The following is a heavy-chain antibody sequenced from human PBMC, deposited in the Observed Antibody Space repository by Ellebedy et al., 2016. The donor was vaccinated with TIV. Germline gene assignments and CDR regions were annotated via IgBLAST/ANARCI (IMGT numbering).Heavy chain of an antibody. J-gene: IGHJ6*02. CDR3: ARGVAAAGTFPLRYYYYYYGMDV. CDR1: RGTFSSYA. D-gene: IGHD6-13*01. CDR2: IIPIFGTA. Sequence: SVKVSXKASRGTFSSYAISWVRPAPGQGLEWMGGIIPIFGTANYAQKFQGRVTITADESTSTAYMELSSLRSEDTAVYYCARGVAAAGTFPLRYYYYYYGMDVWGQGTTVTVSS. V-gene: IGHV1-69*13.